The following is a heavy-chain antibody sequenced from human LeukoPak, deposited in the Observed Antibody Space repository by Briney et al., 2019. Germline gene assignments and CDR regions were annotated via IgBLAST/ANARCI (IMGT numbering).Heavy chain of an antibody. CDR1: GFTVSSNY. D-gene: IGHD6-19*01. Sequence: GGSLRLSCAASGFTVSSNYMSWVRQAPGKGLERVSVIYSGGSTYYADSVKGRFTISRDNSKNTLYLQMNSLRAEDTAVYYCARDRPGYSSGWYSDYWGQGTLVTVSS. V-gene: IGHV3-53*01. J-gene: IGHJ4*02. CDR3: ARDRPGYSSGWYSDY. CDR2: IYSGGST.